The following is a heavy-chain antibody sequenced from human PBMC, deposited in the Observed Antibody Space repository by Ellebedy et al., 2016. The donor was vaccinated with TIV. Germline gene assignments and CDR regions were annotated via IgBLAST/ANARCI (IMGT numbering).Heavy chain of an antibody. CDR3: VRGCSVSCYYYWALDV. D-gene: IGHD2-15*01. CDR1: GDSIGSGDYH. Sequence: SETLSLTCTVSGDSIGSGDYHWSWIRQSPGKGLEWIGYIYHSGSIDYNPSLKSRVTISADTSKNQFSLRLSSLTATDSGVYYCVRGCSVSCYYYWALDVWGQGTTVTVSS. J-gene: IGHJ6*02. CDR2: IYHSGSI. V-gene: IGHV4-30-4*01.